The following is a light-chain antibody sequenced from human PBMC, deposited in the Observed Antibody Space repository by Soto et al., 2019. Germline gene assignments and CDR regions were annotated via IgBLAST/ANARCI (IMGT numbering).Light chain of an antibody. CDR2: SAS. CDR1: QTISSS. Sequence: DIQMTQSPSSLSASVGDRVTITCRASQTISSSLTWHQQKPGKAPKLLIYSASNLRSGVPSRFSGSGSGTDFTLTISSLLPEDFAIYYCQQTYNTPWTFGQGTKVEIK. CDR3: QQTYNTPWT. J-gene: IGKJ1*01. V-gene: IGKV1-39*01.